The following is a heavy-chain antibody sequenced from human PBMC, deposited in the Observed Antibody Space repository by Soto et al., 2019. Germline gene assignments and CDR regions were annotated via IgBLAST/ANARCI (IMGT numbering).Heavy chain of an antibody. CDR2: ISAYSGDT. Sequence: QVQLVQSAAEVKPPGASVKVSCKASGYNFTRYGFSWVRQAPGQGLEWMGWISAYSGDTNYAQKFQGRVSMTTDTSTSTAYMELRSVRSDDTAVYYCERESGGSLTQWLVFDFWGQGTVVTVSS. D-gene: IGHD6-19*01. CDR3: ERESGGSLTQWLVFDF. CDR1: GYNFTRYG. V-gene: IGHV1-18*01. J-gene: IGHJ4*02.